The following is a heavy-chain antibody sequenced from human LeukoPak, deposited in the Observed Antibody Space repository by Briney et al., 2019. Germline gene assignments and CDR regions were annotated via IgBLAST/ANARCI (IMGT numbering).Heavy chain of an antibody. CDR3: ARGAYYYED. V-gene: IGHV3-48*01. J-gene: IGHJ4*02. D-gene: IGHD3-22*01. CDR2: ISSSSSTI. Sequence: GGSLRLSCAASGFTFSSYSMNWVRQAPGKGLEWVSYISSSSSTIYYADSVKGRFTISRNNAKNSLYLQMNSLRAEDTAVYYCARGAYYYEDWGQGTLVTVSS. CDR1: GFTFSSYS.